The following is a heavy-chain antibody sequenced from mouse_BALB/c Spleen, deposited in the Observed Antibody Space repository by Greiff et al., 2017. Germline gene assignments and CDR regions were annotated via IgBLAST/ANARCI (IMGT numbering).Heavy chain of an antibody. V-gene: IGHV5-12-2*01. CDR1: GFTFSSYT. CDR2: ISNGGGST. J-gene: IGHJ4*01. D-gene: IGHD2-4*01. CDR3: ARRAITNYAMDY. Sequence: EVKLMESGGGLVQPGGSLKLSCAASGFTFSSYTMSWVRQTPEKRLEWVAYISNGGGSTYYPDTVKGRFTISRDNAKNTLYLQMSSLKSEDTAMYYCARRAITNYAMDYWGQGTSVTVSS.